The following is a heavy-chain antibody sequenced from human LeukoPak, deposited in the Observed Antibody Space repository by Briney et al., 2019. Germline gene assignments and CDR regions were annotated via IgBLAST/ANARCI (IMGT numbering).Heavy chain of an antibody. CDR1: GGSISSNRYY. D-gene: IGHD1-26*01. J-gene: IGHJ4*02. Sequence: PSETPSLTCTVSGGSISSNRYYWDWIRQSPRKGLEWIGNVYYSGSSFYNPSLRSRVTISIDTSKSQFSLKLSSVTAADTAVYYCARHPAGDSGRFDYWGQGTLVTVAS. CDR3: ARHPAGDSGRFDY. CDR2: VYYSGSS. V-gene: IGHV4-39*01.